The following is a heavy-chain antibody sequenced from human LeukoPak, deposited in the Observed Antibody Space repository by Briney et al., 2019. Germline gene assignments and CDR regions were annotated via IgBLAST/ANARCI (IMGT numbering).Heavy chain of an antibody. D-gene: IGHD3-3*01. CDR1: GFTFSSYW. Sequence: PGGSLRPSCAASGFTFSSYWMSWVRQAPGKGLEWVANIKQDGSEKYYVDSVKGRFTIFRDNAKNSLYLQMNSLKAEDTAVYYCARTIFGVVSYFDIWGQGTMVTVSS. V-gene: IGHV3-7*01. CDR2: IKQDGSEK. J-gene: IGHJ3*02. CDR3: ARTIFGVVSYFDI.